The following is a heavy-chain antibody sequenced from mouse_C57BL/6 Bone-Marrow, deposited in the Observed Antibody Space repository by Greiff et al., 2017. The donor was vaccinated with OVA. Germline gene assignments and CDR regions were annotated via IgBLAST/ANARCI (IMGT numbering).Heavy chain of an antibody. V-gene: IGHV1-15*01. CDR1: GYTFTDYE. D-gene: IGHD2-13*01. Sequence: QVQLQQPGAELVRPGASVTLSCKASGYTFTDYEMHWVKQTPVHGLEWIGAIDPETGGTAYNQKFKGKAILTADKSSSTAYMELSSLTSEDSAVYYCTRGRICSSDYDGAMDYWGQGTTVTVSS. CDR3: TRGRICSSDYDGAMDY. J-gene: IGHJ4*01. CDR2: IDPETGGT.